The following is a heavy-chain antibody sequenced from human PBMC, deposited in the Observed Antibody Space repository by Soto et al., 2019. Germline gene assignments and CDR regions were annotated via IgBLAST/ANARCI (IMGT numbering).Heavy chain of an antibody. D-gene: IGHD2-15*01. Sequence: GAAAELSCNASGGANGSSAISWVRQEPGQGREWMGWMNPNSGNTGYAQKFQGRVTMTRNTSISTAYMELSSLRSEDTAVYYCARGGVVKPYYYDGMDVWGQGTTVNGS. J-gene: IGHJ6*02. CDR1: GGANGSSA. CDR2: MNPNSGNT. CDR3: ARGGVVKPYYYDGMDV. V-gene: IGHV1-8*02.